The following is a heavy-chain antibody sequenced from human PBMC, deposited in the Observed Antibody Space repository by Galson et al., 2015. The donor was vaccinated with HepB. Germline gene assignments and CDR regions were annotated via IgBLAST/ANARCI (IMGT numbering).Heavy chain of an antibody. CDR3: ARSAVPAAMRGYYYYGMDV. V-gene: IGHV1-69*13. D-gene: IGHD2-2*01. Sequence: SVKVSCKASGGTFSSYAISWVRQAPGQGLEWMGGIIPIFGTANYAQKFQGRVTITADESTSTAYMELSSLRSEDTAVYYCARSAVPAAMRGYYYYGMDVWGQGTTVTVSS. J-gene: IGHJ6*02. CDR2: IIPIFGTA. CDR1: GGTFSSYA.